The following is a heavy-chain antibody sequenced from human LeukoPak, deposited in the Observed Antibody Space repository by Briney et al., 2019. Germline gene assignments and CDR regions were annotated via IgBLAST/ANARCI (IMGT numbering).Heavy chain of an antibody. CDR2: IWYDGSNK. Sequence: GGSLRLSCAASGFSFSNYGRHWVRQAPGKGLEWVAVIWYDGSNKYYADSVKGRFTISRDNSKNTLYLQMNSLRAEDTAVYYCARDPSLTTGYYYYMDVWGKGTTVTVSS. CDR1: GFSFSNYG. CDR3: ARDPSLTTGYYYYMDV. V-gene: IGHV3-33*01. J-gene: IGHJ6*03. D-gene: IGHD2-8*02.